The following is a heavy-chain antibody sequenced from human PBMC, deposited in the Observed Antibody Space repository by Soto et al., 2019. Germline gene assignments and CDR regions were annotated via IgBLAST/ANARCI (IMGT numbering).Heavy chain of an antibody. J-gene: IGHJ5*02. Sequence: QITLKESGPTLVKPTQTLTLTCTFSGFSLSTSGVGVGWIRQPPGKALEWLALIYWDDDKRYSPSLKSRLTITKDTSKNQVVLTMTNMDPVDTATYYFAHRRGLYYGSGSYSNADWFDPWGQGTLVTVSS. D-gene: IGHD3-10*01. V-gene: IGHV2-5*02. CDR1: GFSLSTSGVG. CDR3: AHRRGLYYGSGSYSNADWFDP. CDR2: IYWDDDK.